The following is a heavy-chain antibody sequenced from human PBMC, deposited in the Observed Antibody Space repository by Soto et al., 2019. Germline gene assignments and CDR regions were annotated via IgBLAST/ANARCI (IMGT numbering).Heavy chain of an antibody. CDR3: ARGLGYGDYDGFDY. Sequence: GGSLRLSCAASGFTFSSYDMHWVRQATGKGLEWVSAIGTAGDTYYPGSVKGRFTISRENAKNSLYLQMNSLRAGDTAVYYCARGLGYGDYDGFDYWGQGTLVTVS. D-gene: IGHD4-17*01. CDR2: IGTAGDT. V-gene: IGHV3-13*01. CDR1: GFTFSSYD. J-gene: IGHJ4*02.